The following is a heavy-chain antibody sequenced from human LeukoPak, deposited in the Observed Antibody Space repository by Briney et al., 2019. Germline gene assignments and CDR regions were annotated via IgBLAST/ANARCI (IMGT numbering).Heavy chain of an antibody. CDR2: INPSIGGT. D-gene: IGHD6-13*01. Sequence: ASVKVSCKASGYTFTGYYMHWVRQAPGQGLEWMGWINPSIGGTNYAQKFQGRVTMTRDTSISTAYMELSRLRSDDTAVYYCARAWIAAAGTLFDYWGQGTLVTVSS. CDR3: ARAWIAAAGTLFDY. J-gene: IGHJ4*02. CDR1: GYTFTGYY. V-gene: IGHV1-2*02.